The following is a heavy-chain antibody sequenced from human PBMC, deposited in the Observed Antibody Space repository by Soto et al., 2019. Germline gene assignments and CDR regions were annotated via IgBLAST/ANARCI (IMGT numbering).Heavy chain of an antibody. J-gene: IGHJ4*02. V-gene: IGHV4-4*02. CDR2: IYHSGST. CDR1: GGSISSSNW. D-gene: IGHD4-17*01. Sequence: PSETLSLTCAVSGGSISSSNWWSWVRQPPGKGLEWIGEIYHSGSTNYNPSLKSRVTISVDKSKNQFSLKLSSVTAADTAVYYCARARDYGDYDKKFDYWGQGTLVTVSS. CDR3: ARARDYGDYDKKFDY.